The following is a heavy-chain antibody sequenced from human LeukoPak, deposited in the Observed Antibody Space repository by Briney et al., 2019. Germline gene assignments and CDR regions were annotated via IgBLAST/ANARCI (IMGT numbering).Heavy chain of an antibody. D-gene: IGHD3-3*01. CDR1: GFTFSGSA. J-gene: IGHJ4*02. Sequence: GGSLRLSCAASGFTFSGSAMHWVRQASGKGLEWVCRIRSKANSYATAYAASVKGRFTISRDDSKNTAYLQMNSLKTEYTAVYYCTSQEPITTPDYWGQGTLVTVSS. CDR2: IRSKANSYAT. CDR3: TSQEPITTPDY. V-gene: IGHV3-73*01.